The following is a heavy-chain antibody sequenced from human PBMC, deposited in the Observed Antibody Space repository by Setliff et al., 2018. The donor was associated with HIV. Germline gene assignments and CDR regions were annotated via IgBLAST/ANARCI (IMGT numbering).Heavy chain of an antibody. D-gene: IGHD6-19*01. J-gene: IGHJ4*02. CDR3: ARGRPFRGAVAGPAHFEY. Sequence: ASVKVSCKASGYTFTNYDINWVRQATGQGLEWMGWMNPNRGNTVYAQKFQGRVTITRNTSINTAYMELSNLSSEDTAVYYCARGRPFRGAVAGPAHFEYWGQGTRVTVSS. CDR2: MNPNRGNT. CDR1: GYTFTNYD. V-gene: IGHV1-8*03.